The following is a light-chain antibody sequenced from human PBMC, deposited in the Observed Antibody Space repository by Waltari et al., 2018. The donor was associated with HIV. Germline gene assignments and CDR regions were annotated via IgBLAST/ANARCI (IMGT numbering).Light chain of an antibody. CDR3: SLTYGGRLVV. V-gene: IGLV7-46*01. J-gene: IGLJ2*01. CDR2: DPT. CDR1: TGAVTSGHY. Sequence: QAVVTQEPSLTVSPGGTVTLTCGASTGAVTSGHYPYWFQQKPGQAPSTLIYDPTTNHSGTPARFSGSLLGGKAALTLSGAQPEDEADYYCSLTYGGRLVVFGGGTSLTVL.